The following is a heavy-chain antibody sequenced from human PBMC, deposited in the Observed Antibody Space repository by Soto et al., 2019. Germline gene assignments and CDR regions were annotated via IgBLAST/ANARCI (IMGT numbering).Heavy chain of an antibody. V-gene: IGHV5-10-1*01. CDR3: ARQIYYSDTGRNFQYYFDS. Sequence: GESLKISCKGSVYSFAGYWITWVRQKPVKGLEWMGRIDPSDSQTYYSPSFRGHVTISVTKSITTVFLQWSSLRASDTAMYYCARQIYYSDTGRNFQYYFDSWGQGTSVTVSS. J-gene: IGHJ4*02. CDR1: VYSFAGYW. D-gene: IGHD3-22*01. CDR2: IDPSDSQT.